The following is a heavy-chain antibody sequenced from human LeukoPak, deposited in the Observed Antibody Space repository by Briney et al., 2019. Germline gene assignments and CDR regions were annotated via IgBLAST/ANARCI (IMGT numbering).Heavy chain of an antibody. CDR1: GASIRGSGWH. Sequence: PSETLSLTCTVSGASIRGSGWHWSWLRQPPGKGLEWIGYIYHSGGTYSSPPLRSRVSISVDTSKNQISLQLSSVTAADTAVYYCARDQRTGDWDSFDIWGQGTMVTVSS. D-gene: IGHD7-27*01. J-gene: IGHJ3*02. CDR2: IYHSGGT. CDR3: ARDQRTGDWDSFDI. V-gene: IGHV4-61*08.